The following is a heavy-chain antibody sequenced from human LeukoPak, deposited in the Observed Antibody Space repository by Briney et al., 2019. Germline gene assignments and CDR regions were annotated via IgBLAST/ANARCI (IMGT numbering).Heavy chain of an antibody. Sequence: GGSLRLSCAASGFTFSSYAMSWVRQAPEKGLEWVSTISGSGGGTYYADSVKGRFTISRDDPKNTLYLQMNSLRAEDTAVYYCVKDLGRYRNNCFDYWGQGTLVTVPS. V-gene: IGHV3-23*01. CDR3: VKDLGRYRNNCFDY. CDR1: GFTFSSYA. CDR2: ISGSGGGT. D-gene: IGHD1-26*01. J-gene: IGHJ4*02.